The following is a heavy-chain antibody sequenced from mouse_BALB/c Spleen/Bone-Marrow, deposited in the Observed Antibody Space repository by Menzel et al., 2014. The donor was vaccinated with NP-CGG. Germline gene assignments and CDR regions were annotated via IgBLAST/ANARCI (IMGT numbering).Heavy chain of an antibody. CDR2: INPNNGDT. V-gene: IGHV1-26*01. D-gene: IGHD1-1*01. J-gene: IGHJ4*01. Sequence: VQLQQSGPELVKPGASVTMSCKASGYTFTDYYMKWVKQRHGKRLEWIGDINPNNGDTFYNQKFKGKATLTVDKSSSTAYMQRSRAKSEDSAAYYCTRYGNSHYYAVDYWGQGTSVTVSS. CDR1: GYTFTDYY. CDR3: TRYGNSHYYAVDY.